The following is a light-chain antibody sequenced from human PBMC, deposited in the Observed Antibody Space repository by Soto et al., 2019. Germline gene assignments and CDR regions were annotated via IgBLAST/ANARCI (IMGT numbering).Light chain of an antibody. CDR1: SSNIGAGYD. CDR2: GNS. Sequence: QSVLTQPPSVSGAPGQTVTISCTGSSSNIGAGYDGHWYQSLPGTAPKLLFYGNSNRPSGVPDRFSGSKSGTSASLATTVLQAEDEADYYCQSYDSGLSGSVFGGGTKLTVL. V-gene: IGLV1-40*01. J-gene: IGLJ3*02. CDR3: QSYDSGLSGSV.